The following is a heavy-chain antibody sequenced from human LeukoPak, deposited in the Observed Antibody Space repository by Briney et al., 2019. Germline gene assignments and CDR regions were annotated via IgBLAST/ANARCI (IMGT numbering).Heavy chain of an antibody. CDR1: GGSFSGYY. V-gene: IGHV4-34*01. CDR2: INHSGSI. J-gene: IGHJ6*02. CDR3: ARDLGSLYHYGMDV. D-gene: IGHD3-10*01. Sequence: PSETLSLTCAVYGGSFSGYYWSWIRQPPGKGLEWIGEINHSGSINYNPSLKSRVTISVDTSKNQFSLKLSSVTAADTAVYYCARDLGSLYHYGMDVWGQGTTVTVSS.